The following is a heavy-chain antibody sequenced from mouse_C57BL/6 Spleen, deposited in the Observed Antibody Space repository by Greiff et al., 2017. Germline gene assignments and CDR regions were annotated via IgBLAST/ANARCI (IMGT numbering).Heavy chain of an antibody. D-gene: IGHD1-1*01. V-gene: IGHV1-52*01. CDR2: IDPSDSET. Sequence: QVQLQQPGAELVRPGSSVKLSCKASGYTFTSYWMHWVKQRPIQGLEWIGNIDPSDSETHYTQKFKDKATLTVDKPSSTAYMQLSSLTSEDSAVYYCARDYYGSSYGYWGQGTTLTVSS. CDR1: GYTFTSYW. CDR3: ARDYYGSSYGY. J-gene: IGHJ2*01.